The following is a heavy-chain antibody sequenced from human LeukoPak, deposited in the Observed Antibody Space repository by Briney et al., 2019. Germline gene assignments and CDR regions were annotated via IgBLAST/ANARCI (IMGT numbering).Heavy chain of an antibody. CDR3: ARDWRSGGSCPFDY. D-gene: IGHD2-15*01. Sequence: ASVKVSCKASGYTFTSYGISWVRQSPGQGLEWMGWISAYNGNTNYAQKLQGRVTMTTDTSTSTAYMELRSLRSDDTAVYYCARDWRSGGSCPFDYWGQGTLVTVSS. V-gene: IGHV1-18*01. J-gene: IGHJ4*02. CDR1: GYTFTSYG. CDR2: ISAYNGNT.